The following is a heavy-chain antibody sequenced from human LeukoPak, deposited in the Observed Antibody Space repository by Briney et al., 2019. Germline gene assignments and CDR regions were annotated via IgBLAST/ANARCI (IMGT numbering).Heavy chain of an antibody. CDR3: VRSVDYFDNTGPHMMFDY. CDR2: LYHTGIT. V-gene: IGHV4-59*02. J-gene: IGHJ4*02. Sequence: SDTLSLTCNVSGGSVTSHYWNWIRRPPGKGLEWIGYLYHTGITKYNPSLKSRVSMPVDTSKNQFFLKVNSVTAADTAVYHCVRSVDYFDNTGPHMMFDYWGQGSLVTVSS. D-gene: IGHD3-22*01. CDR1: GGSVTSHY.